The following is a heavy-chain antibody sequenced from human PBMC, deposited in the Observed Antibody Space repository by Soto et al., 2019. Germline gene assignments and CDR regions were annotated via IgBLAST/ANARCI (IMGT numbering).Heavy chain of an antibody. CDR1: GGFISSGGYY. Sequence: QEQLQESGPGLVKPSQTLSLTCTVSGGFISSGGYYWSWIRQHPGKGLEWIGYIYYSGSTYYNTYLKSRVTVSVDTAKNQFSLKLSSVTAADTAVYYCARGTHFDWYDMNVWGQGTTVTVSS. CDR3: ARGTHFDWYDMNV. J-gene: IGHJ6*02. CDR2: IYYSGST. D-gene: IGHD3-9*01. V-gene: IGHV4-31*03.